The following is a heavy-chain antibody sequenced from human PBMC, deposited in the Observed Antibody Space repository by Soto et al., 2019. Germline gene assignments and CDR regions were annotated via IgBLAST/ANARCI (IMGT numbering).Heavy chain of an antibody. Sequence: SETLSLTCAVYGGSFSGYYWSWIRQPPGKGLEWIGEINHSGSTNYNPSLKSRVTISVDTSKNQFSLKLSSVTAADTAVYYCARVGDGYNHLDYWGQGTLVTVSS. D-gene: IGHD5-12*01. J-gene: IGHJ4*02. CDR3: ARVGDGYNHLDY. V-gene: IGHV4-34*01. CDR2: INHSGST. CDR1: GGSFSGYY.